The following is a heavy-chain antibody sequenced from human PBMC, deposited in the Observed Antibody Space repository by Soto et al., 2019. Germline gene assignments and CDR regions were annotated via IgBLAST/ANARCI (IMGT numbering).Heavy chain of an antibody. CDR2: ISAYNGNT. J-gene: IGHJ6*02. Sequence: GASVKVSCKASGYTFTSYGISWVRQAPGQGLEWMGWISAYNGNTNYAQKLQGRVTMTTDTSTSTAYMELRSLRSDDTAVYYCAGSVTFFGVDPPYGMDVWGQGTTVPVSS. D-gene: IGHD3-3*01. CDR1: GYTFTSYG. CDR3: AGSVTFFGVDPPYGMDV. V-gene: IGHV1-18*04.